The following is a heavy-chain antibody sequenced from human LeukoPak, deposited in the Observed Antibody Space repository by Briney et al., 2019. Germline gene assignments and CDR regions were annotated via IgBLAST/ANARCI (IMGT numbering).Heavy chain of an antibody. D-gene: IGHD3-16*01. CDR1: GGSISSSSYY. J-gene: IGHJ5*02. CDR2: IYYSGST. V-gene: IGHV4-39*07. CDR3: ARDRHGGVANWFDP. Sequence: PSETLSLTCTVSGGSISSSSYYWGWIRQPPGKGLEWIGSIYYSGSTYYNPSLKSRVTISVDTSKNQFSLKLSSVTAADTAVYYCARDRHGGVANWFDPWGQGTLVTVSS.